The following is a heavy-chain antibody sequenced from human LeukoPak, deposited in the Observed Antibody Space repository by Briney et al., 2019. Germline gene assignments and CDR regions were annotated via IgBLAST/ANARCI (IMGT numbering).Heavy chain of an antibody. CDR1: GVSISSGDYY. CDR2: IYYSGSA. Sequence: SETLSLTCTVSGVSISSGDYYWSWIRQPPGKGQEWIAYIYYSGSAFYNPSLKSRVTISQDTSKNQFSLKLSSLTTADTAMYYCARAIASSGSRLFDYWGQGTLVTVSS. D-gene: IGHD3-10*01. CDR3: ARAIASSGSRLFDY. J-gene: IGHJ4*02. V-gene: IGHV4-30-4*01.